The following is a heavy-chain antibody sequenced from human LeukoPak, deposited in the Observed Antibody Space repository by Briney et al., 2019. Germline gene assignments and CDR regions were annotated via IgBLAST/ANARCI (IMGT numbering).Heavy chain of an antibody. CDR3: ARRLRPYYYGSGSYSSAEYFQH. CDR2: IKQGGSEK. J-gene: IGHJ1*01. V-gene: IGHV3-7*01. CDR1: GFTFSSYW. D-gene: IGHD3-10*01. Sequence: GGSLRLSCAASGFTFSSYWMSWVRQAPGKGLEWVANIKQGGSEKYYVDSVKGRFTISRDNAKNSLYLQMNSLRAEDTAVYYCARRLRPYYYGSGSYSSAEYFQHWGQGTLVTVSS.